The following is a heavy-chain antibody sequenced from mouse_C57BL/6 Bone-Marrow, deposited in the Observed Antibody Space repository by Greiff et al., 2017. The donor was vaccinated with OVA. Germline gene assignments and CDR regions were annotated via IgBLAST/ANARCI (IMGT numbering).Heavy chain of an antibody. D-gene: IGHD1-1*01. J-gene: IGHJ3*01. V-gene: IGHV1-64*01. Sequence: VQLQQPGAELVKPGASVKLSCKASGYTFTSYWMHWVKQRPGQGLEWIGMIHPSRGSTNYNEKFKSKATLTVDKSSSTAYMQLSSLTSEDSAVYYDARDLGYYYGSSNSWFAYWGKGTLVTVSA. CDR2: IHPSRGST. CDR1: GYTFTSYW. CDR3: ARDLGYYYGSSNSWFAY.